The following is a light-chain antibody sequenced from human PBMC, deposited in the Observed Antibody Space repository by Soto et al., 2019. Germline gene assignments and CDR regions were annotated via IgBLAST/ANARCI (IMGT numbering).Light chain of an antibody. CDR1: SSNIGAGYD. J-gene: IGLJ1*01. Sequence: QAVRTEPPSVSGAPGQMVTISCTGSSSNIGAGYDVHWYQQLPGTAPKLLIYDNTNRPSGVPDRFSGSKSGTSASLAITGLQAEDEADYYCQSYDTSLYVFGTGTKVTVL. CDR3: QSYDTSLYV. CDR2: DNT. V-gene: IGLV1-40*01.